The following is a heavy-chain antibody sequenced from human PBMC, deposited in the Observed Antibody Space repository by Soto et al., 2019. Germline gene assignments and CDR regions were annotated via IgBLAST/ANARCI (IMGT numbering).Heavy chain of an antibody. J-gene: IGHJ3*02. V-gene: IGHV2-5*02. CDR1: GFSPSTSGGG. CDR2: IYWDDDK. Sequence: QNTFKESGPTVGKPTQTLTLTCTLSGFSPSTSGGGGGWIRQPPGKALEWLALIYWDDDKRYSPSLKSRLTITKDTSKNQVVLTMTNMDPVDTATYYCAHYFYILVDDAFDIWGQGTMVTVSS. D-gene: IGHD2-8*02. CDR3: AHYFYILVDDAFDI.